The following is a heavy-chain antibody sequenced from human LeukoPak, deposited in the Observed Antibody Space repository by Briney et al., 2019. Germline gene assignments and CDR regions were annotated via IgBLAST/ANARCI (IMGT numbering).Heavy chain of an antibody. Sequence: SETLSLTCTVSGGSISSTDYYWGWIRQSPGRGLEWIGCIYYSGTTYHNPSLKSRVTISIDTSKNQFSLKLNSVTAADTAVYYCARQGEPTAGSHLDVWGRGTTVTVFS. CDR2: IYYSGTT. D-gene: IGHD1-14*01. CDR1: GGSISSTDYY. V-gene: IGHV4-39*01. CDR3: ARQGEPTAGSHLDV. J-gene: IGHJ6*04.